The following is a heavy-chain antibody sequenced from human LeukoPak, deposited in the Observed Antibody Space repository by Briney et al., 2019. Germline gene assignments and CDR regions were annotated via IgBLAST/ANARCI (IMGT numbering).Heavy chain of an antibody. V-gene: IGHV3-74*01. J-gene: IGHJ4*02. CDR2: INPDGSST. D-gene: IGHD2-21*02. CDR3: ARGVGGDRDY. Sequence: GGSLRLSCAASGFTFSSSWMHWVRQAPGKGLVWVSRINPDGSSTSHADSVKGRFTISRDNAKNTVYLQMNSLRAEDTAVYYCARGVGGDRDYWGQGTLVTVSS. CDR1: GFTFSSSW.